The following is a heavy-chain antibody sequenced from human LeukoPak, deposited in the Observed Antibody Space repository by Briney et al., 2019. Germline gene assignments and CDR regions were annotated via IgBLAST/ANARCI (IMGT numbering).Heavy chain of an antibody. V-gene: IGHV1-69*05. CDR2: IIPIFGTA. D-gene: IGHD3-10*01. J-gene: IGHJ5*02. CDR1: GGTFSSYA. CDR3: AREGYYYGSGSYPNWFDP. Sequence: AASVKVSCKASGGTFSSYAISWVRQAPGQGLEWMGGIIPIFGTANYAQKFQGRVTITTDESTSTAYMELSSLRSEDTAVYYCAREGYYYGSGSYPNWFDPWGQGTLVTVSS.